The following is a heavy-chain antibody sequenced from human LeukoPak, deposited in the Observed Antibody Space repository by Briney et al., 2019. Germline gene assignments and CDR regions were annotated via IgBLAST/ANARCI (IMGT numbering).Heavy chain of an antibody. Sequence: GGSLRLSCAASGFIFGSYGMSCVRQAPGEGLEWVSGISGSTYTTYYADSVRGRFTISRDNSRNTLYLQMNSLRAEDTAVYYCAIDLRGVVRGVNAFDIWGQGTMVTVSS. CDR2: ISGSTYTT. D-gene: IGHD3-10*01. CDR1: GFIFGSYG. CDR3: AIDLRGVVRGVNAFDI. J-gene: IGHJ3*02. V-gene: IGHV3-23*01.